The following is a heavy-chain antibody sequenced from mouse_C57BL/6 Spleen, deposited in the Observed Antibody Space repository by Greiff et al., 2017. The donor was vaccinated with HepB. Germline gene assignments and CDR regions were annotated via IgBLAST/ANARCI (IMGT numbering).Heavy chain of an antibody. CDR3: ARGPHYYGSSYFDY. CDR1: GFTFSDYY. J-gene: IGHJ2*01. D-gene: IGHD1-1*01. Sequence: EVKVVESEGGLVQPGSSMKLSCTASGFTFSDYYMAWVRQVPEKGLEWVANINYDGSSTYYLDSLKSRFIISRDNAKNILYLQMSSLKSEDTATYYCARGPHYYGSSYFDYWGQGTTLTVSS. V-gene: IGHV5-16*01. CDR2: INYDGSST.